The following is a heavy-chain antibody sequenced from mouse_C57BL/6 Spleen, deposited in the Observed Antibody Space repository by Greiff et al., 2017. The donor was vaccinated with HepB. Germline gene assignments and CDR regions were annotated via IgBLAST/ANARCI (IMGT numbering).Heavy chain of an antibody. D-gene: IGHD1-1*01. J-gene: IGHJ4*01. CDR2: IYPGDGDT. V-gene: IGHV1-82*01. CDR3: AREGATVVADYYAMGD. Sequence: QVQLKESGPELVKPGASVKISCKASGYAFSSSWMNWVKQRPGKGLEWIGRIYPGDGDTNYNGKFKGKATLTADKSSSTAYMQLSSLTSEDSAVYFCAREGATVVADYYAMGDWGQGTSVTVTS. CDR1: GYAFSSSW.